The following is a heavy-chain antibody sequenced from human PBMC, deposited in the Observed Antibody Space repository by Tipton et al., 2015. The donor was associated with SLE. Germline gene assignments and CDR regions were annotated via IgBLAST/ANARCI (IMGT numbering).Heavy chain of an antibody. CDR2: ILYSGTT. D-gene: IGHD1-26*01. J-gene: IGHJ3*02. CDR1: GGSITNHS. CDR3: ARTLGAIAHTVYDAFDI. Sequence: TLSLSCTVSGGSITNHSWKWIRQPPGKGLVWIGYILYSGTTHDNPSLKIRVTMSVDMSKNQFSLRLTSVTAADTAVYYCARTLGAIAHTVYDAFDIWGQGKMVTVSS. V-gene: IGHV4-59*11.